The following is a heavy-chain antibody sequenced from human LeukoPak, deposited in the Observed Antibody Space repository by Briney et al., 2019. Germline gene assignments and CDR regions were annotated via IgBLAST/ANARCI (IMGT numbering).Heavy chain of an antibody. D-gene: IGHD6-6*01. J-gene: IGHJ6*03. CDR2: FGTA. Sequence: FGTANYAQKFQGRVTITTDESTSTAYMELSSLRSEDTAVYYCARARLDSSSSPYYYYYMDVWGKGTTVTVSS. V-gene: IGHV1-69*05. CDR3: ARARLDSSSSPYYYYYMDV.